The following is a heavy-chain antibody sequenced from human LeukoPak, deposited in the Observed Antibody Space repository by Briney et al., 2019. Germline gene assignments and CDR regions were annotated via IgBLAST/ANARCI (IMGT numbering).Heavy chain of an antibody. J-gene: IGHJ6*04. V-gene: IGHV3-9*01. Sequence: PGGSLRLSCAASGFTFDDYAMHWVRQAPGKGLEWVSGISWNSGSIGYADSVKGRFTISRDNAKNSLYLQMNSLRAEDTALYYCAKDIGRFLEWLADVWGKGTTVTDSS. CDR1: GFTFDDYA. CDR2: ISWNSGSI. D-gene: IGHD3-3*01. CDR3: AKDIGRFLEWLADV.